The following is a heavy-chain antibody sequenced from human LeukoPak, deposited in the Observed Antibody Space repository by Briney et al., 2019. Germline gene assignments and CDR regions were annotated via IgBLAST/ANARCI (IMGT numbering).Heavy chain of an antibody. V-gene: IGHV4-4*09. D-gene: IGHD1-26*01. CDR2: IHSSGST. CDR3: ARLGSYSDH. J-gene: IGHJ4*02. CDR1: DGSISSYY. Sequence: SETLSPTCIVSDGSISSYYWSWIRQPPGKGLEWIGYIHSSGSTHYNPSLKSRGTTSLDTSKNQFSLKLSSVTAADTAVYYCARLGSYSDHWGQGTLVTVSS.